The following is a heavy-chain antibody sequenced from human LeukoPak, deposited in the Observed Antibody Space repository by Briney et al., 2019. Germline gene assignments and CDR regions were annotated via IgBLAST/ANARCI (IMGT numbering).Heavy chain of an antibody. CDR1: GGTFSSYT. CDR3: AADIVVVPAASTPHYFDY. Sequence: GSSVKVSCKASGGTFSSYTISWVLQAPGQGLEWMGGIIPIFGTANYAQKFQGRVTITTDESTSTAYMELSSLRSEDTAVYYCAADIVVVPAASTPHYFDYWGQGTLVTVSS. V-gene: IGHV1-69*05. J-gene: IGHJ4*02. D-gene: IGHD2-2*01. CDR2: IIPIFGTA.